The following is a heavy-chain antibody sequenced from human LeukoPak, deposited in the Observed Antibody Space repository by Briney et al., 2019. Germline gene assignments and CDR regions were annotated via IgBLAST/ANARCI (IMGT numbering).Heavy chain of an antibody. D-gene: IGHD3-22*01. V-gene: IGHV4-39*07. J-gene: IGHJ4*02. CDR1: GGSISSSSYY. CDR2: IYYSGST. CDR3: ARVRSTVYYDSSGTHPYYFDY. Sequence: PSETLSLTCTVSGGSISSSSYYWGWIRQPPGKGLEWIGSIYYSGSTYYNPSLKSRVTISVDTSKNQFSLKLSSVTAADTAVYYCARVRSTVYYDSSGTHPYYFDYWGQGTLVTVSS.